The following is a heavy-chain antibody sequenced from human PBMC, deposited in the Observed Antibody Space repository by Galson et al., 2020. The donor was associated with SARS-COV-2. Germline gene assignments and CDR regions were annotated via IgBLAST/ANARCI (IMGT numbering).Heavy chain of an antibody. CDR1: GGSINSGDYY. D-gene: IGHD3-22*01. CDR3: ARVDIRGSSGFYYFDY. CDR2: IYYSGTT. Sequence: ASETLSLTCTVSGGSINSGDYYWSWIRRPPGKGLEWIGYIYYSGTTYYNPSLESRVTISVDTSKNQFSLKLTSVTAADTAVYYCARVDIRGSSGFYYFDYWGQGTLVTVSS. J-gene: IGHJ4*02. V-gene: IGHV4-30-4*01.